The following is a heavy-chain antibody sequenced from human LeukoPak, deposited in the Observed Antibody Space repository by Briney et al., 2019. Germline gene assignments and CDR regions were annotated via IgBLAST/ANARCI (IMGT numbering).Heavy chain of an antibody. CDR3: ARVGGIVVRPDFDP. Sequence: GGSLRLSCAASGFTFSSYAVSWVRQAPGKGLEWVSAISGSGGSTYYADSVKGRFTISRDNSKNTLYLQMNSLRAEDTAVYYCARVGGIVVRPDFDPWGQGTLVTVSS. CDR2: ISGSGGST. J-gene: IGHJ5*02. V-gene: IGHV3-23*01. D-gene: IGHD3-16*02. CDR1: GFTFSSYA.